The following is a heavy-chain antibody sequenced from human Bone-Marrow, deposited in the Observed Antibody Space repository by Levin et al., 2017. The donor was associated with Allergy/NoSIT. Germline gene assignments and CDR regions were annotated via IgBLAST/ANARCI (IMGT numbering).Heavy chain of an antibody. J-gene: IGHJ5*02. D-gene: IGHD3-10*01. V-gene: IGHV4-30-2*01. CDR2: IFHSGSA. Sequence: SQTLSLTCAVSGDSMSRGGYSWSWIRQPPGKGLEWIGHIFHSGSAYYNPALKSRVTISVDRSKSQFSLKVTSVTAADTAVYYCARGWRISLTRGGIINWLDPWGRGTLVIVSS. CDR3: ARGWRISLTRGGIINWLDP. CDR1: GDSMSRGGYS.